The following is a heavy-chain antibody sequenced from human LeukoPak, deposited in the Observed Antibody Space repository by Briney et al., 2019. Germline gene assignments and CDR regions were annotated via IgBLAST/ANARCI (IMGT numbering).Heavy chain of an antibody. Sequence: KTGGSLRLSCAASGFTFSDYYMSWIRQAPGKGLEWVSYISNSGNNIYYADSVKGRFTISRDNAKNSLYLQVNSLRAEDAAVYYCARARGSYSFDCWGQGTLVTVSS. J-gene: IGHJ4*02. CDR3: ARARGSYSFDC. CDR2: ISNSGNNI. D-gene: IGHD1-26*01. CDR1: GFTFSDYY. V-gene: IGHV3-11*04.